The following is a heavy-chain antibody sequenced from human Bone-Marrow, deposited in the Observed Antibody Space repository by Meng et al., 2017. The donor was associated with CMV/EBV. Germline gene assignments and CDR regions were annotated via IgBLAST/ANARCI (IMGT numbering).Heavy chain of an antibody. Sequence: ASVKVSCKASGYTFTDYGISWVRQAPGQGLEWMGWISPYNDNTKYAQKFQGRVTMTRDTSTSTVYMELSSLRSEDTAVYYCARQAADYGSGSYYNWWGQGTLVTVSS. D-gene: IGHD3-10*01. V-gene: IGHV1-18*01. CDR3: ARQAADYGSGSYYNW. CDR1: GYTFTDYG. J-gene: IGHJ4*02. CDR2: ISPYNDNT.